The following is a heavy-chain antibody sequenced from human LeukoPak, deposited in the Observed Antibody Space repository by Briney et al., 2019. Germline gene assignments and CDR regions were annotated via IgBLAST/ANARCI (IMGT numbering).Heavy chain of an antibody. CDR1: GFTFSTYS. V-gene: IGHV3-23*01. D-gene: IGHD3-22*01. CDR3: AKDAASSGYYIQGDYFDN. J-gene: IGHJ4*02. Sequence: QPGGSPRLSCAASGFTFSTYSMNWVRQAPGKGLEWVSAISGSGVSTYYADSVKGRFTISRDNSKNTLYLQMNSLRAEDMAVYYCAKDAASSGYYIQGDYFDNWGQGTLVTVSS. CDR2: ISGSGVST.